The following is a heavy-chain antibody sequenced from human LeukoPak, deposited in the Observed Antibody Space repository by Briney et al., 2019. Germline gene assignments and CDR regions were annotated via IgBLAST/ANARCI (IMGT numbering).Heavy chain of an antibody. CDR1: GGSFSGYY. CDR2: INHSGST. CDR3: ARGRVSSSTWYSTYYYYFYMDV. V-gene: IGHV4-34*01. Sequence: SETLSLTCAVYGGSFSGYYWSWIRQPPGKGLEWVGEINHSGSTNYNPSLNSRGIISRDTSKNHFSLKLSPATAADTAVYFCARGRVSSSTWYSTYYYYFYMDVWGKGTTVTVSS. J-gene: IGHJ6*03. D-gene: IGHD6-13*01.